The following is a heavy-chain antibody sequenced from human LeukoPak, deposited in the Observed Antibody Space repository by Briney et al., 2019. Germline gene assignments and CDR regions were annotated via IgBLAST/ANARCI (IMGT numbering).Heavy chain of an antibody. CDR2: IYSGGST. CDR1: GFTVSSNY. J-gene: IGHJ3*02. D-gene: IGHD3-22*01. Sequence: GALRLSCAASGFTVSSNYMSWVRQAPGKGLEWVSVIYSGGSTYYADSVKGRFTISRDNSKNTLYLQMNSLRAEDTAVYYCTKDRSTHYYDSSGYPLDAFDIWGQGTMVTVSS. CDR3: TKDRSTHYYDSSGYPLDAFDI. V-gene: IGHV3-66*01.